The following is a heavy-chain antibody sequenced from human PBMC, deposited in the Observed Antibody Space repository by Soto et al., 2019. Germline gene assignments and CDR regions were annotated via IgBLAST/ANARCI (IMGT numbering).Heavy chain of an antibody. Sequence: GGSLRLSCAASGFTFSSYWMSWVRQAPGKGLEWVANIKQDGSEKYYVDSVKGRFTISRDNAKNSLYLQMNSLRAEDTAVYFCARIGGSSPGATPYFDYWGQGTLVTVSS. D-gene: IGHD6-6*01. V-gene: IGHV3-7*01. CDR1: GFTFSSYW. CDR2: IKQDGSEK. J-gene: IGHJ4*02. CDR3: ARIGGSSPGATPYFDY.